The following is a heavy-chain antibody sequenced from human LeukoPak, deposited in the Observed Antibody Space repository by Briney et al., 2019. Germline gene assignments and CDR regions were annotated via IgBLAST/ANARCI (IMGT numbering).Heavy chain of an antibody. CDR1: GGSISSGGYS. V-gene: IGHV4-30-2*05. CDR2: IYYSGST. Sequence: SQTLSLTCAVSGGSISSGGYSWSWIRQPPGKGLEWIGYIYYSGSTYYNPSLKSRVTISVDTSKNQFSLKLSSVTAADTAVYYCARANGGDHFDYWGQGTLVTVSS. D-gene: IGHD2-21*02. J-gene: IGHJ4*02. CDR3: ARANGGDHFDY.